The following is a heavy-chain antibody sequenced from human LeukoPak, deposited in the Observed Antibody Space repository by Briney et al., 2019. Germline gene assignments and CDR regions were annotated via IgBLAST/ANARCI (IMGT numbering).Heavy chain of an antibody. D-gene: IGHD3-16*01. CDR3: AREGLISHYYYGMDV. J-gene: IGHJ6*02. Sequence: ASVKVCCKASGYTFTGYYMHWVRQAPGQGLEWMGWINPNSGGTNYAQKFQGRVTMTRDTSISTAYMELSRLRSDDTAVYYCAREGLISHYYYGMDVWGQGTTVTVSS. CDR2: INPNSGGT. CDR1: GYTFTGYY. V-gene: IGHV1-2*02.